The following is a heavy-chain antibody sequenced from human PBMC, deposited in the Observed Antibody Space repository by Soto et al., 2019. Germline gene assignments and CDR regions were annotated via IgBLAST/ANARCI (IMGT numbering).Heavy chain of an antibody. J-gene: IGHJ6*02. CDR1: GYTFTGYY. D-gene: IGHD2-15*01. V-gene: IGHV1-2*04. Sequence: ASVKVSCKASGYTFTGYYMHWVRQAPGQGLEWMGWIDPNSGGTNYAQKFQGWVTMTRDTSISTAYMELSRPRSDDTAVYYCATHGGCSGGSCYSDYYYGMDVWGQGTTVTVSS. CDR3: ATHGGCSGGSCYSDYYYGMDV. CDR2: IDPNSGGT.